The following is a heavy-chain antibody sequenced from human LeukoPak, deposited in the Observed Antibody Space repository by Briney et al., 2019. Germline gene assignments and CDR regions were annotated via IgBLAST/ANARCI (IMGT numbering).Heavy chain of an antibody. J-gene: IGHJ4*02. CDR3: ARDSPRDYYGSGTQGSGY. CDR2: IYYSGST. CDR1: GGSITSYY. D-gene: IGHD3-10*01. V-gene: IGHV4-59*12. Sequence: SETLSLTCTVSGGSITSYYWSWIRQPPGKGLEWIGYIYYSGSTNYNPSLKSRVTISVDTSKNQFSLKLSSVTAADTAVYYCARDSPRDYYGSGTQGSGYWGQGTLVTVSS.